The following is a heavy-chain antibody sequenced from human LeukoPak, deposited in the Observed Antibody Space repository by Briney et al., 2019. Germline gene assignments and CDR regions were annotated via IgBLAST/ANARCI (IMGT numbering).Heavy chain of an antibody. Sequence: GGSLRLSCAASGFTFSSYAMSWVRQAPGKGLEWVSGISGSGGSTYYADSVRGRITISRDNSKNTLYLQMNSLRAEDTAVYYCAKGKGDTGGSFDYWGQGTLVTVSS. D-gene: IGHD3-16*01. CDR3: AKGKGDTGGSFDY. J-gene: IGHJ4*02. CDR2: ISGSGGST. V-gene: IGHV3-23*01. CDR1: GFTFSSYA.